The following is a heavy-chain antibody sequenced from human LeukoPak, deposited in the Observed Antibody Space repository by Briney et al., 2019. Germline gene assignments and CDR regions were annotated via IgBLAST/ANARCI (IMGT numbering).Heavy chain of an antibody. J-gene: IGHJ6*04. CDR1: GFTFSNYA. V-gene: IGHV3-23*01. Sequence: GGSLRLSCGASGFTFSNYAMSWVRQAPGKGLEWVSAISGSGGSTYYADSVKGRFTISRDNSKNTLYLQMNSLRAEDTAVYYCAKDHGSGMDVWGKGTTVTISS. D-gene: IGHD3-10*01. CDR2: ISGSGGST. CDR3: AKDHGSGMDV.